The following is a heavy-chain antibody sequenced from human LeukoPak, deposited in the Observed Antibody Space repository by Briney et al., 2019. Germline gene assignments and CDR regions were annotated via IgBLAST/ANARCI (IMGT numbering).Heavy chain of an antibody. V-gene: IGHV4-39*01. Sequence: PSETLSLTCTVSGGSISSSSYYWGWIRQPPGKGLEWIGSIYYSGSTYYNPSLKSRVTISVDTSKNQFSLKLSSVTAADTAVYYCARQRGLVLRYFSSWGQGTLVTVSS. CDR2: IYYSGST. CDR1: GGSISSSSYY. J-gene: IGHJ5*02. CDR3: ARQRGLVLRYFSS. D-gene: IGHD3-9*01.